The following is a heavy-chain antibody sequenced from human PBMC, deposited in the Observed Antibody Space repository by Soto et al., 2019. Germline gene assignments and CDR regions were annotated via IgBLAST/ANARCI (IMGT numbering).Heavy chain of an antibody. D-gene: IGHD3-3*01. V-gene: IGHV4-31*03. J-gene: IGHJ5*02. CDR3: ARRPIFFGAAGRRFYT. CDR2: IYYSGST. Sequence: LSLTCTVSGGTLSSGGFYWRWIRQHTGKGLEWMGYIYYSGSTYYNPSLKSRVTISVDTSKNQFSLKLSSVTAADTAVYYCARRPIFFGAAGRRFYTWGLANVVTVSS. CDR1: GGTLSSGGFY.